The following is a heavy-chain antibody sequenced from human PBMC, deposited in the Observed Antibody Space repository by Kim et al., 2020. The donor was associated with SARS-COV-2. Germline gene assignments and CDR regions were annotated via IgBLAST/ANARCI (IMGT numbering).Heavy chain of an antibody. CDR1: GYTFTSYA. V-gene: IGHV1-3*01. CDR3: ARGDPKALRYSSSWYGYFDL. J-gene: IGHJ2*01. Sequence: ASVKVSCKASGYTFTSYAMHWVRQAPGQRLEWMGWINAGNGNTKYSQKFQGRVTITRDTSASTAYMELSSLRSEDTAVYYCARGDPKALRYSSSWYGYFDLWGRGTLVTVSS. CDR2: INAGNGNT. D-gene: IGHD6-13*01.